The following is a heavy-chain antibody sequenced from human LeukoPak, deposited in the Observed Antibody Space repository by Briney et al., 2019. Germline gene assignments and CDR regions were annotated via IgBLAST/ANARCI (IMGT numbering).Heavy chain of an antibody. Sequence: SETLSLTCTVSGGSISRYYWSWIRQPPGKGLEWLGYIYYSGSTNYNPSLKSRVTISVDTSKNQFSLKLSSVTAADTAVYYCARLIEDDAFDIWGQGTMVTVSP. V-gene: IGHV4-59*08. CDR2: IYYSGST. J-gene: IGHJ3*02. CDR1: GGSISRYY. D-gene: IGHD1-26*01. CDR3: ARLIEDDAFDI.